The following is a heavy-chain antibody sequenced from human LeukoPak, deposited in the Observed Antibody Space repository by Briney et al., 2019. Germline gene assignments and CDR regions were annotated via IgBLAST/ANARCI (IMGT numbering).Heavy chain of an antibody. Sequence: GGSLRLSCAASGFTFSSYGMHWVRQAPGKGLEWVAVIWYDGSNKYYADSVKGRFTISRDNSKNTLYLQMNSLRAEDTAVYHCARVLSPAYGDQVDYWGQGTLVTVSS. CDR3: ARVLSPAYGDQVDY. J-gene: IGHJ4*02. D-gene: IGHD4-17*01. V-gene: IGHV3-33*01. CDR2: IWYDGSNK. CDR1: GFTFSSYG.